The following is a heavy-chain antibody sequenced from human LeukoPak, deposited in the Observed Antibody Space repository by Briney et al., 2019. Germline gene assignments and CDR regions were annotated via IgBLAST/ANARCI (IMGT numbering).Heavy chain of an antibody. D-gene: IGHD2-15*01. V-gene: IGHV1-2*02. CDR1: GYTFTGYY. J-gene: IGHJ4*02. CDR2: INPNSGGT. CDR3: ARERTLTSCYDY. Sequence: GASVKVSCKASGYTFTGYYMHWVRPAAGQGLEWMGWINPNSGGTNYAQKFQGRVTMTRDTSISTAYMELSRLRSDDTAVYYCARERTLTSCYDYWGQGTLVTVSS.